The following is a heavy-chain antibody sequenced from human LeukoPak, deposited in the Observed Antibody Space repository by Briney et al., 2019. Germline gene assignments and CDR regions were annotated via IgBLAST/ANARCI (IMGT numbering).Heavy chain of an antibody. CDR1: GFTFNKAW. CDR2: IKTKPEGGTT. D-gene: IGHD3-10*01. CDR3: TSSGSRGDYFDY. V-gene: IGHV3-15*05. J-gene: IGHJ4*02. Sequence: GGSLRLSCAASGFTFNKAWMIWVRQAPGKGLEWVARIKTKPEGGTTDYAAPVKGRFTISRDDSKNTLYLQMNSLKTGDTAVYYCTSSGSRGDYFDYWGQGTMATVSS.